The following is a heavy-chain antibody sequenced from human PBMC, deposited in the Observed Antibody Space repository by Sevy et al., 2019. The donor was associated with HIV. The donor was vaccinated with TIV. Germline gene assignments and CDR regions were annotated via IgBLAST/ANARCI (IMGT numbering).Heavy chain of an antibody. CDR1: GGSISSSNYY. CDR3: ARLRVYYYGMDV. V-gene: IGHV4-39*01. Sequence: SETLSLTCTVSGGSISSSNYYWGWIRQSPGKGLEWIGSIFYTGTTHYNPSLKSRVTISVDTSKNQFSLKLSSVTAADTAVYYCARLRVYYYGMDVWGQGTTVTVSS. CDR2: IFYTGTT. J-gene: IGHJ6*02.